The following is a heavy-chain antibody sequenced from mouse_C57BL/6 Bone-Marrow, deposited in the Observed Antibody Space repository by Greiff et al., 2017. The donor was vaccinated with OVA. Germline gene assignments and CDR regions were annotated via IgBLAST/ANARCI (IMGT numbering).Heavy chain of an antibody. V-gene: IGHV5-17*01. CDR2: ISSGSSTI. D-gene: IGHD2-1*01. CDR1: GFTFSDYG. J-gene: IGHJ3*01. Sequence: EVHLVESGGGLVKPGGSLKLSCAASGFTFSDYGMHWVRQAPETGLEWVAYISSGSSTIYYADTVQGRFTISRDNAKNTLFLQMTRLRSEDTAMYYCASEGNYAYWGQGTLVTVSA. CDR3: ASEGNYAY.